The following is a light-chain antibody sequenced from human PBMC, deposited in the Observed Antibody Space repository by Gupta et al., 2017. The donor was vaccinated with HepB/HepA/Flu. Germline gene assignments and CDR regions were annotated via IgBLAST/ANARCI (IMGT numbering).Light chain of an antibody. CDR3: KQYGSSWT. CDR1: QIIGSNS. J-gene: IGKJ1*01. Sequence: ETVLTQSPGTLSLSPGERVTLSCRASQIIGSNSLAWYQQKPGQAPRLLIYGASSRATGIPDRFSGSGSGTDFTLTISRLEPEDSAVYYCKQYGSSWTFGQGTKVEMK. CDR2: GAS. V-gene: IGKV3-20*01.